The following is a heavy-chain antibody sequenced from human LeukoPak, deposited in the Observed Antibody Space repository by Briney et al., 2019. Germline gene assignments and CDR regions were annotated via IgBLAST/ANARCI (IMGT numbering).Heavy chain of an antibody. V-gene: IGHV3-30*02. Sequence: GGSLRLSCAASGFTFSSYGVHWVRQAPGKGLEWVAFIRYDGSNKYYADSVKGRFTISRDNSKNTLYLQMNSLRAEDTAVYYCARGAGTSGSYTQIFDYWGQGTLVTVSS. D-gene: IGHD1-26*01. J-gene: IGHJ4*02. CDR2: IRYDGSNK. CDR3: ARGAGTSGSYTQIFDY. CDR1: GFTFSSYG.